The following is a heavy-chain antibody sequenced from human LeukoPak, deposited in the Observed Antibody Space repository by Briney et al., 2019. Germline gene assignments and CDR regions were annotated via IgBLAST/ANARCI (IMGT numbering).Heavy chain of an antibody. CDR2: IHYSGST. CDR1: GCAYSSGGYY. D-gene: IGHD3-10*01. J-gene: IGHJ3*02. V-gene: IGHV4-31*03. CDR3: ARDNGSGSYYTFYI. Sequence: SQTLSRTCNVSGCAYSSGGYYWTWIRQNPGKGLEWIGYIHYSGSTYYNPSLKSRITISVDTSKNQFSLKLSSVTAADTAVYYGARDNGSGSYYTFYIWGQGTMVTVSS.